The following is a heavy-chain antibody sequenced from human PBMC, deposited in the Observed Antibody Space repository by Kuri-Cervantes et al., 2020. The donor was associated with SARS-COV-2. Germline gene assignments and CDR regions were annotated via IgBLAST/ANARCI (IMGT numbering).Heavy chain of an antibody. D-gene: IGHD1-1*01. J-gene: IGHJ5*02. V-gene: IGHV4-30-2*01. CDR2: VYHTGGA. CDR3: ARTHDTNNWIDP. CDR1: GGSISSGDYY. Sequence: SETLSLTCTVSGGSISSGDYYWSWIRQPPGKGLEWIGNVYHTGGAYYNPSLKSRVAISVDRSKNQFSLNLSSVTAADTAVYYCARTHDTNNWIDPWGQGTLVTVSS.